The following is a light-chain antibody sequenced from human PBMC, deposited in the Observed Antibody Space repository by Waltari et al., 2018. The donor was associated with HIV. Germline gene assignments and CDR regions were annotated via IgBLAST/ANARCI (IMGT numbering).Light chain of an antibody. V-gene: IGLV1-44*01. Sequence: QSVLTQPPSVSAAPGQKVPISCSGGSSNIGSNAVSWYQQLPGTAPKLLIYSDNQRPSGVPDRFSCSKSGTSASLAISGLQSEDEADYHCAGWDDSVDGPVFGGGTILTVL. CDR3: AGWDDSVDGPV. J-gene: IGLJ3*02. CDR2: SDN. CDR1: SSNIGSNA.